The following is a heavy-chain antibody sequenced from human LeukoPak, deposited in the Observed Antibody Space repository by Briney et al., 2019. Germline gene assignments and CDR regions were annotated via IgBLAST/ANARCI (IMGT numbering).Heavy chain of an antibody. CDR1: GYTSTSYD. D-gene: IGHD5-12*01. CDR2: MNPNSGST. CDR3: ARGRSTGYPYYFEY. Sequence: GASVKVSCKASGYTSTSYDINWVRQATGQRREWMGRMNPNSGSTGYAQKFQGRVTITRNTSISTAYMELSGLRAEDTAVYYCARGRSTGYPYYFEYWGQGTLVTVSS. J-gene: IGHJ4*02. V-gene: IGHV1-8*03.